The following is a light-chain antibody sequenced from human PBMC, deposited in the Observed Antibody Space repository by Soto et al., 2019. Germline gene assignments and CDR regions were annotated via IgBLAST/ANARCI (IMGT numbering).Light chain of an antibody. J-gene: IGKJ2*01. CDR2: GAS. V-gene: IGKV3-15*01. CDR1: QSVDSN. CDR3: QQYNNWPLYT. Sequence: TVMTQSPATLSVSPGERATLSCRASQSVDSNLAWYQQKPGQAPRLLIYGASTRATGIPARFSGSGSGTEFTLTISSQQSEDFAVYYCQQYNNWPLYTLGQGTQLEIK.